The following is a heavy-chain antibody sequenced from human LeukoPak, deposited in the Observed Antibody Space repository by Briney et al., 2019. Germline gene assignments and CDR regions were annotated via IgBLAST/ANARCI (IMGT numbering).Heavy chain of an antibody. CDR3: ARDGPYRRTSMDV. D-gene: IGHD2-2*02. CDR1: GFTFSSFE. J-gene: IGHJ6*02. Sequence: GGSLRLSCAASGFTFSSFEMNWVRQAPGKGLEWVSYISSSGSTIYYADSVKGRFTISRDNAKNSLYLQMNSLRAEDTAVYHCARDGPYRRTSMDVWGQGTTVTVSS. CDR2: ISSSGSTI. V-gene: IGHV3-48*03.